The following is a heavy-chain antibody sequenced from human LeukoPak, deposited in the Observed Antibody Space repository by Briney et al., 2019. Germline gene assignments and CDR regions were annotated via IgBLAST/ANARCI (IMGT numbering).Heavy chain of an antibody. D-gene: IGHD4-17*01. CDR1: GFTFSSYS. J-gene: IGHJ4*02. Sequence: GGSLRLSCAASGFTFSSYSMNWVRQAPGKGLEWVSSISSSSSYIYYADTVKGRFTISRDNAKNSLYLLMNSLKTEDTAVYYCTTEDYGDYVPDYWGQGTLVTVSS. V-gene: IGHV3-21*03. CDR2: ISSSSSYI. CDR3: TTEDYGDYVPDY.